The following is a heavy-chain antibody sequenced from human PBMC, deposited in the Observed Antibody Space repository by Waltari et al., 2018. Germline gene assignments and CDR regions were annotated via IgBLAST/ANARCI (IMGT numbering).Heavy chain of an antibody. CDR1: GFTFTSYY. CDR3: ARGSHKSNDY. J-gene: IGHJ4*02. Sequence: DVQLVEYGGRLVQPGGALSLSCAAPGFTFTSYYMHWVRQPPGKGLGIVSRISIEGTSTSYADSVKGRFTISRDNAKNTLFLQMNSLRAEDTGVYYCARGSHKSNDYWGQGTLVTVSS. CDR2: ISIEGTST. D-gene: IGHD1-26*01. V-gene: IGHV3-74*01.